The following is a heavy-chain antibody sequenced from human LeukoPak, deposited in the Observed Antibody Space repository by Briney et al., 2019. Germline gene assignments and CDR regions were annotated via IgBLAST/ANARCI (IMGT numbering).Heavy chain of an antibody. CDR3: ARDPPNWNQGAFDI. V-gene: IGHV4-4*07. D-gene: IGHD1-1*01. J-gene: IGHJ3*02. Sequence: SETLSLTCTVSGGSISSYYWSWIRQPAGEGLEWIGRIYTSGSTNYNPSLKSRVTMSVDTSKNQFSLKLSSVTAADTAVYYCARDPPNWNQGAFDIWGQGTMVTVSS. CDR1: GGSISSYY. CDR2: IYTSGST.